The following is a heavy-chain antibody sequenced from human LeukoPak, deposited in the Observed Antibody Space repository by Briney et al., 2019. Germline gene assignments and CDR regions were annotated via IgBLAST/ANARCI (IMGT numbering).Heavy chain of an antibody. CDR1: GGSISSYY. V-gene: IGHV4-59*01. J-gene: IGHJ3*02. D-gene: IGHD3-22*01. CDR2: IYYSGST. CDR3: ARGAAMIVVGGAFDI. Sequence: SETLSLTCTVSGGSISSYYWSWIRQPPGKGLEWIGYIYYSGSTNYNPSLKSRVTISVDTSKNQFSLKLSSVTAADTAVYYCARGAAMIVVGGAFDIWGQGTMVTVAS.